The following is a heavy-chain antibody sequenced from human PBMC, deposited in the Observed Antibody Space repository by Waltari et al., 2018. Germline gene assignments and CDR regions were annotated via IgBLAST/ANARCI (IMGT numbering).Heavy chain of an antibody. CDR3: ARMYYYDSSGYYPVDY. V-gene: IGHV3-48*01. J-gene: IGHJ4*02. D-gene: IGHD3-22*01. Sequence: EVQLVESGGGLVQPGGSLRLSCAASGFTFSSYSMNWVRQAPGKGMEWVSYISSSSSTIYYADSVKGRFTSSRDNAKNSLYLQMNSLRAEDTAVYYCARMYYYDSSGYYPVDYWGQGTLVTVSS. CDR1: GFTFSSYS. CDR2: ISSSSSTI.